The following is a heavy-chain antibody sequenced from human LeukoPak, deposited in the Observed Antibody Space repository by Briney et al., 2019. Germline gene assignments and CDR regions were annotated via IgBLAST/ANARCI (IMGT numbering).Heavy chain of an antibody. Sequence: SGPTLVKPTQTLTLTCTFSGFSLSTSGVGVGWIRRHPGKALEWLALIYWDDDKRYSPSLKSRLTITKDTSKNQVVLTMTNMDPVDTATYYCAHTGIIRALDIWGQGTMVTVSS. D-gene: IGHD3-10*01. J-gene: IGHJ3*02. CDR3: AHTGIIRALDI. CDR2: IYWDDDK. CDR1: GFSLSTSGVG. V-gene: IGHV2-5*02.